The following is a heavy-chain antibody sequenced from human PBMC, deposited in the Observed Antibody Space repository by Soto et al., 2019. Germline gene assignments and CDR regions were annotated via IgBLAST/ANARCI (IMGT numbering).Heavy chain of an antibody. D-gene: IGHD2-21*02. V-gene: IGHV3-23*01. Sequence: EVQLLESGGGLVQPGGSLRLSCAASGFTFSSYAMSWVRQAPGRGLGWVSAISGSGGTTYYGDSVRGRFTVSRDNSRDTLYIQMNSLRAEDTALYYCARNCGGDCYTIFDYWGQGTLVTVSS. CDR2: ISGSGGTT. J-gene: IGHJ4*02. CDR3: ARNCGGDCYTIFDY. CDR1: GFTFSSYA.